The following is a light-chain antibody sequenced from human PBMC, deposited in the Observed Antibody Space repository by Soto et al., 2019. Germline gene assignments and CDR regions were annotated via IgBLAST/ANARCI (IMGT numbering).Light chain of an antibody. CDR1: TGAVTSGHY. CDR2: STS. V-gene: IGLV7-43*01. CDR3: LLYYAGVQV. Sequence: QAVVTQEPSLTVSPGGTVTLTCASSTGAVTSGHYPNWIQQKPGQTPMALIHSTSTKHSWTPARFSGSLLGDKAALTLSGVQHEDEAEYYCLLYYAGVQVFGGGTKLTVL. J-gene: IGLJ3*02.